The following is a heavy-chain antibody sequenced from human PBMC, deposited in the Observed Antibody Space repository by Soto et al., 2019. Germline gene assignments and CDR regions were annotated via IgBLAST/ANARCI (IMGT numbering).Heavy chain of an antibody. CDR2: INHSGST. D-gene: IGHD2-8*01. Sequence: QVQLQQWGAGLLKPSETLSLTCAVFGGSFNNYYWSWIRQPPGKGLEWVGEINHSGSTKYNPSLKSRVTISVDTSKTQSSLELSSVTAADTAVYYCASGSIMVYASFDYWGQGTLVTVSS. CDR1: GGSFNNYY. V-gene: IGHV4-34*01. J-gene: IGHJ4*02. CDR3: ASGSIMVYASFDY.